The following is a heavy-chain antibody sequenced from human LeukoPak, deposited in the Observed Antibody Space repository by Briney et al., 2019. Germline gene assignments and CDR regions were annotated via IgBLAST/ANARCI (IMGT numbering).Heavy chain of an antibody. CDR2: IQNDEIDK. D-gene: IGHD4-23*01. J-gene: IGHJ4*02. CDR1: GFTFATYG. CDR3: AKERKLLPFDC. Sequence: GGSLRLSCAASGFTFATYGMHWVRLAPGKGLEWVAFIQNDEIDKFYADSVRGRFTVSRDNSKNTLYLQMDSLRLEDTAVYYCAKERKLLPFDCWGQGTPVTVSS. V-gene: IGHV3-30*02.